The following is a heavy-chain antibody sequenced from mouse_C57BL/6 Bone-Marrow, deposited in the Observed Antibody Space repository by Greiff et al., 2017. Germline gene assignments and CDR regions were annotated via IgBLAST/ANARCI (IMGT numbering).Heavy chain of an antibody. CDR3: AIDTTTVVANFDY. J-gene: IGHJ2*01. Sequence: QVQLQQPGAELVKPGASVKLSCKASGYTFTSYWMQWVKQRPGQGLEWIGEIDPSDSYTNYNQKFKGKATLTVDTSSSTAYMQLSSLTSEDSAVYYCAIDTTTVVANFDYGGQGTTLTVSS. D-gene: IGHD1-1*01. CDR2: IDPSDSYT. CDR1: GYTFTSYW. V-gene: IGHV1-50*01.